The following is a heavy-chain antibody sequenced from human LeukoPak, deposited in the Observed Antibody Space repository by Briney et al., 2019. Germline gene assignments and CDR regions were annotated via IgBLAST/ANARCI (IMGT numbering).Heavy chain of an antibody. D-gene: IGHD2-15*01. CDR2: INPSGGST. CDR3: ASVVADYPDAFDI. V-gene: IGHV1-46*01. J-gene: IGHJ3*02. Sequence: GASVKVSCKASGYTFTSYYMHWVRQAPGQGLEWMGIINPSGGSTSYAQKFQGRVTMTRNTSISTAYMELSSLRSEDTAVYYCASVVADYPDAFDIWGQGTMVTVSS. CDR1: GYTFTSYY.